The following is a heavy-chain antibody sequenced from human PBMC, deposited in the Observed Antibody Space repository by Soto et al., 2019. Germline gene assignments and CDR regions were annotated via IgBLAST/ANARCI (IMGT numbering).Heavy chain of an antibody. J-gene: IGHJ5*02. CDR3: ARVGRVVVAATPTFTCFDP. CDR2: ITPLFGTT. V-gene: IGHV1-69*06. CDR1: GGTFNSYG. Sequence: QVQLVQSGAEVKKPGSSVIVSCKASGGTFNSYGISWVRQAPGQGLEWMGGITPLFGTTNYAQKFQARIKIYADTSTTTAYMELSSLRTEDTAVYYCARVGRVVVAATPTFTCFDPWGQGTPVTVSS. D-gene: IGHD2-15*01.